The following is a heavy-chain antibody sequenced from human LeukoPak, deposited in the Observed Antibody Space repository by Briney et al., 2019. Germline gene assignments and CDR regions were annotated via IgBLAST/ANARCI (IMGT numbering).Heavy chain of an antibody. V-gene: IGHV3-33*01. CDR2: IWYDGSNK. CDR3: ARDLGTVTTLGFDY. Sequence: GGSLRLSCAASGFTFSSYGMHWVRQAPGKGLEWVAVIWYDGSNKYYADSVKGRFTISRDNSKNTLYLQMNSLRAEDTAVYYCARDLGTVTTLGFDYWGQGTLVTVSS. CDR1: GFTFSSYG. D-gene: IGHD4-17*01. J-gene: IGHJ4*02.